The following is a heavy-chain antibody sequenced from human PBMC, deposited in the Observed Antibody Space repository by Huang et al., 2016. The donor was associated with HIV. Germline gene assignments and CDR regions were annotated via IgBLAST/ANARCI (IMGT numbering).Heavy chain of an antibody. CDR2: INTNPGNP. CDR3: ARGFSSWANADY. D-gene: IGHD6-13*01. Sequence: QVQLVQSGSELKKPGASVKVSCTASGYTFTNYAMIWVRQAPGQGLGWRGGINTNPGNPTYAQCFTGRFVCSLDTSVSTADRQISSLKAEDTAMYYCARGFSSWANADYWGQGTLVTVSS. J-gene: IGHJ4*02. CDR1: GYTFTNYA. V-gene: IGHV7-4-1*02.